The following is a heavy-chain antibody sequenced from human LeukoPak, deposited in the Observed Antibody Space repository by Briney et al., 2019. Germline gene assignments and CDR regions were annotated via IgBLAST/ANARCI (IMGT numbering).Heavy chain of an antibody. CDR1: GFTFSNAW. V-gene: IGHV3-15*01. Sequence: GGSLRLSCAASGFTFSNAWMSWVRQAPGKGLEWVGRIKSKTDGGTTDYAAPVKGRFTISRDDSKNTLYLQMNSLKTEDTAVYYCTTARSPDSSGYLPYYFDYWGQGTLVTVSS. D-gene: IGHD3-22*01. CDR2: IKSKTDGGTT. CDR3: TTARSPDSSGYLPYYFDY. J-gene: IGHJ4*02.